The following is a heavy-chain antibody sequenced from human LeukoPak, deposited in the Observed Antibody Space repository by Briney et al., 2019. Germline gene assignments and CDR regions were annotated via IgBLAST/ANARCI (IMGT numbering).Heavy chain of an antibody. J-gene: IGHJ4*02. Sequence: PSETLSLTCAVSGGAISGYYWNWIRQPPGKGPEWIGHIHHSGSTTYNPSLHSRVTISFDTPKNQFSLKLSSVTAADTAVYYCARTGGNPDYWGQGTLVTVSS. V-gene: IGHV4-59*01. CDR2: IHHSGST. CDR1: GGAISGYY. CDR3: ARTGGNPDY. D-gene: IGHD4-23*01.